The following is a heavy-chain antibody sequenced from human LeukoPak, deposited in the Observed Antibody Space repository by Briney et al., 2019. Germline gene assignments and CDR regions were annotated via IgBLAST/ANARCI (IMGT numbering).Heavy chain of an antibody. D-gene: IGHD2-15*01. V-gene: IGHV3-23*01. CDR2: ISGSGGST. CDR1: GFTFSSYA. CDR3: ARDGGSSSYYMDA. J-gene: IGHJ6*03. Sequence: PGGSLRLSCAASGFTFSSYAMSWVRQAPGKGLEWVSAISGSGGSTYYADSVKGRFTISRDNSKNTLYLQMNSLRAEDTAVYYCARDGGSSSYYMDAWGKGTTVTVSS.